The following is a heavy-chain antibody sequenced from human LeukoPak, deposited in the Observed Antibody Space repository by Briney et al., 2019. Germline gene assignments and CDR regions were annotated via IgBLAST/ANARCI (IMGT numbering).Heavy chain of an antibody. CDR1: GYSISSGYY. Sequence: SETLSLTCTVSGYSISSGYYWGWIRQPPGKGLEWIGSIYHSGSTYYNPSLKSRVTISVDTSKNQFSLKLSSVTAADTAVYYCARNDYGDYGVFDYWGQGTLVTVSS. CDR3: ARNDYGDYGVFDY. V-gene: IGHV4-38-2*02. CDR2: IYHSGST. J-gene: IGHJ4*02. D-gene: IGHD4-17*01.